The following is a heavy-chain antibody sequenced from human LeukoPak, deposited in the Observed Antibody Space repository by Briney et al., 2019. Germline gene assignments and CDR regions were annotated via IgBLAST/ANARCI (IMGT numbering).Heavy chain of an antibody. J-gene: IGHJ3*02. V-gene: IGHV1-69*01. D-gene: IGHD3-9*01. CDR3: ARAERGILTKNAFDI. Sequence: SVKVSCKASGGTFSSYAISWVRQAPGQGLGWMGGIIPIFGTANYAQKFQGRVTITADESTSTAYMELSSLRSEDTAVYYCARAERGILTKNAFDIWGQGTMVTVSS. CDR2: IIPIFGTA. CDR1: GGTFSSYA.